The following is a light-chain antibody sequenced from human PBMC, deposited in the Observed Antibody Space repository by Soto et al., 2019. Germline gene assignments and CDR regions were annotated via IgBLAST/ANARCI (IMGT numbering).Light chain of an antibody. CDR1: HTISSY. J-gene: IGKJ4*01. V-gene: IGKV3-11*01. CDR3: QERTGWPLT. Sequence: EIVLTQSPATLSLSPGERATLSCRASHTISSYLAWYQQKPGQAPRLLIYDASDRATGVPARFSGGGSGTDFTLTISSLEPEDFAVYYCQERTGWPLTFGGGTKVDI. CDR2: DAS.